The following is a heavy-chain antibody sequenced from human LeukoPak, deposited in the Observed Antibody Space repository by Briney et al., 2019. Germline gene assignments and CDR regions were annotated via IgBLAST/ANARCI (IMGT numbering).Heavy chain of an antibody. J-gene: IGHJ4*02. D-gene: IGHD4-17*01. V-gene: IGHV1-18*01. CDR3: ARGGGSYGDYSLWLGY. CDR1: GYTFSSYG. CDR2: ISAYNGNT. Sequence: VASVKVSCKASGYTFSSYGFSWVRQAPGQGPEWMGWISAYNGNTKYAQKYQGRITMTTDTSTSTAYMELRSLRSDGTAVYYCARGGGSYGDYSLWLGYWGQGTLVNVSS.